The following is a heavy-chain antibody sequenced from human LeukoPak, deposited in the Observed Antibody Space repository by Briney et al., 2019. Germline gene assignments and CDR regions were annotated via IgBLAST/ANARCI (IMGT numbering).Heavy chain of an antibody. J-gene: IGHJ6*02. CDR3: AKAKYSSGWDYYYGMDV. Sequence: SGGSLRLSCAASGFTFSSYGMHWVRQAPGKGLEWVAVISYDGSNKYYADSVKGRFTISRDNSKNTLYLQMNSLRAEGTAVYYCAKAKYSSGWDYYYGMDVWGQGTTVTVSS. D-gene: IGHD6-19*01. CDR2: ISYDGSNK. V-gene: IGHV3-30*18. CDR1: GFTFSSYG.